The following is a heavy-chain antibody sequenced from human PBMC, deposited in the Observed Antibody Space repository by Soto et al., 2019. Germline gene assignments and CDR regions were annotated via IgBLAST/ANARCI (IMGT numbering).Heavy chain of an antibody. V-gene: IGHV3-9*01. CDR2: ISWNSGTI. J-gene: IGHJ4*02. Sequence: EVQLGESGGGLVQPGRSLRLSCVASGFTFDDYAMEWVRQVPGKGLEWVSGISWNSGTIAYADSVKGRFTISRDNTENSLYLEMNSLRPEDTALYYCAKDRKGSSGWYDLDYWGQGTLVTVSS. CDR1: GFTFDDYA. CDR3: AKDRKGSSGWYDLDY. D-gene: IGHD6-19*01.